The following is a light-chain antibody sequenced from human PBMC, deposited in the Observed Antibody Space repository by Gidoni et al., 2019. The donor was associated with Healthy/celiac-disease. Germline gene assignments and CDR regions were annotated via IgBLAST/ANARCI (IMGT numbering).Light chain of an antibody. CDR1: QSISSY. CDR2: AAS. V-gene: IGKV1-39*01. CDR3: RLSYSTPSWT. Sequence: DIQMTQSPSSLSASVADRVTITCRASQSISSYLNWYQQKTGKAPKLLIYAASSLQSGVHSRFSGSGSGTDFTLTISSLEPEDFATYYCRLSYSTPSWTFGQGTKVEIK. J-gene: IGKJ1*01.